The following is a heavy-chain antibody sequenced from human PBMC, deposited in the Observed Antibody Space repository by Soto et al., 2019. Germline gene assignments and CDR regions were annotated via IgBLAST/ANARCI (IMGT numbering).Heavy chain of an antibody. J-gene: IGHJ6*02. CDR3: AREEAAAGTDYYYSMDV. Sequence: QVQLQQSGPGLVKPSQTLSLTCAISGDSVSSNSAAWNWIRQSPSRGLEWLGRTYYRSKWYNDYAVHAKSRITIKPDPYKNHFSLQLHSVAPEDTDVYYCAREEAAAGTDYYYSMDVWGQGTTVPVSS. CDR2: TYYRSKWYN. D-gene: IGHD6-13*01. V-gene: IGHV6-1*01. CDR1: GDSVSSNSAA.